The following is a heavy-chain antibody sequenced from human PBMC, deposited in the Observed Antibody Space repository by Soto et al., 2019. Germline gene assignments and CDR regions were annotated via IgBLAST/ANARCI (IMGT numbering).Heavy chain of an antibody. V-gene: IGHV3-23*01. D-gene: IGHD2-15*01. Sequence: GGSLRLSCAASGFTFSSYAMSWVRQAPGKGLEWVSAISGSGGSTYYADSVKGRFTISRDNSKNTLYLQMNSLRAEDTAVYYCAKAGFLLYCSGGSCYPPHFDYWGQGTLVTVSS. CDR2: ISGSGGST. J-gene: IGHJ4*02. CDR3: AKAGFLLYCSGGSCYPPHFDY. CDR1: GFTFSSYA.